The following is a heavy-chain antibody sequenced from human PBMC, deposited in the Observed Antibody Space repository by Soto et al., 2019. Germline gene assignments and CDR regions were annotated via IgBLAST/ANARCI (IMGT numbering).Heavy chain of an antibody. J-gene: IGHJ4*02. V-gene: IGHV3-49*03. CDR3: TRDVSVRGYSGYVDY. CDR1: GFTFGDYA. Sequence: GGSLRLSCTASGFTFGDYAMSWFRQAPGKGLEWVGFIRSKAYGGTTEYAASVKGRFTISRDDSKSIAYLQMNSLKTEDTAVYYCTRDVSVRGYSGYVDYWGQGTLVTVSS. D-gene: IGHD5-12*01. CDR2: IRSKAYGGTT.